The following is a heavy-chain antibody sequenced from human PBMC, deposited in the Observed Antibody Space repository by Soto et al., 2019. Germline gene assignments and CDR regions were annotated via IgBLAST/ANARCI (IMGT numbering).Heavy chain of an antibody. CDR2: ISPYNDDT. Sequence: ASVKVSCKASGYTFTSYGISWVRQAPGQGLEWLGWISPYNDDTKYAQRLQGRVTMTTDTSTRTTYMDIRGLRSDDTAIYYCARGGYYDSSGARNYHYYGMDDRGQGTTVTVSS. D-gene: IGHD3-22*01. V-gene: IGHV1-18*01. J-gene: IGHJ6*02. CDR3: ARGGYYDSSGARNYHYYGMDD. CDR1: GYTFTSYG.